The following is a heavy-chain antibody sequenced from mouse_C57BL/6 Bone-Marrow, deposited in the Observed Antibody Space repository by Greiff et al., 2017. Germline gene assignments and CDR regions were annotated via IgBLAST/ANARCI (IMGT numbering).Heavy chain of an antibody. D-gene: IGHD1-1*01. CDR2: INPSSGYT. J-gene: IGHJ3*01. CDR1: GYTFTSYT. CDR3: ARDGISSSWVAY. Sequence: QVQLQQSGAELARPGASVKMSCKASGYTFTSYTMHWVKQRPGQGLEWIGYINPSSGYTKYNQKFKDKATLTADKSSSTAYMQLSSLTSEDSAVYYCARDGISSSWVAYWGQGTLVTVSA. V-gene: IGHV1-4*01.